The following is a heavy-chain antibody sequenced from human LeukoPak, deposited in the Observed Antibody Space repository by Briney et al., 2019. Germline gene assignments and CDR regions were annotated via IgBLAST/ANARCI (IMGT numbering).Heavy chain of an antibody. CDR3: ARGSWSAADTNIDY. Sequence: PGGSLRLSCAASGFTFRSYAMSWVRQAPGKGLEWVSGITSGGSTYYADSVKGRFTISRDNAKNTLYLQMNTLRVEDTAVYYCARGSWSAADTNIDYWGQGTLVTVSS. CDR1: GFTFRSYA. CDR2: ITSGGST. J-gene: IGHJ4*02. V-gene: IGHV3-23*01. D-gene: IGHD6-13*01.